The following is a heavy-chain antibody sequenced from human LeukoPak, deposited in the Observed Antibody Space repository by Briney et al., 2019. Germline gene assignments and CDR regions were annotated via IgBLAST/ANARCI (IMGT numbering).Heavy chain of an antibody. D-gene: IGHD2-2*01. V-gene: IGHV3-53*01. J-gene: IGHJ6*02. CDR2: IYSGDST. CDR3: ARVVPAAKNYYYYGMDV. Sequence: GGSLRLSCAASGFTVSSNYMSWVRQAPGKGLEWVSVIYSGDSTYYADSVKGRFTISRDNSKNTLYLQMNSLRAEDTAVYYCARVVPAAKNYYYYGMDVWGQGTTVTVSS. CDR1: GFTVSSNY.